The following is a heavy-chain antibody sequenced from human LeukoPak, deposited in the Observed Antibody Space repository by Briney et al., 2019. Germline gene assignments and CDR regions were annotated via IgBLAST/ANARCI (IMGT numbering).Heavy chain of an antibody. J-gene: IGHJ6*04. V-gene: IGHV3-74*01. CDR3: ARGYSSSWYQNYYYGMDV. CDR1: GFILSSYW. Sequence: PGLSLRLFCAASGFILSSYWMHWVRQAPGKGLVWVSRINNHWSSKSYADSVKRRFTISRDNAKNKLYLQRNSLGAEDTAVYYCARGYSSSWYQNYYYGMDVWGKGTTVTVSS. D-gene: IGHD6-13*01. CDR2: INNHWSSK.